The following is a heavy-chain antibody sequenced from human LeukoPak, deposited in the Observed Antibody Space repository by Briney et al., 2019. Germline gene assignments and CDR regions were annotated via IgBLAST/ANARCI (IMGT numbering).Heavy chain of an antibody. J-gene: IGHJ4*02. CDR2: ISYDGSNK. D-gene: IGHD3-9*01. CDR3: AREGSGLRYVDWLLTDLYY. CDR1: GFTFSSYA. V-gene: IGHV3-30*04. Sequence: GGSLRLSCAASGFTFSSYAMHWARHAPGKGLEGVAVISYDGSNKYYADSVKDRLTISRDNSKNTLYLQMNSLRAEDTAVYYCAREGSGLRYVDWLLTDLYYWGQGTLVTVSS.